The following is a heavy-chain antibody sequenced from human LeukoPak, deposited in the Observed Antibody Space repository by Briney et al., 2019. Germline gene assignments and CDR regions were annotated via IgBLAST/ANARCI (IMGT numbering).Heavy chain of an antibody. V-gene: IGHV1-69*04. Sequence: SVKVSCKASGGTFSSYAISWVRRAPGQGLEWMGRIIPILGIANYAQKFQGRVTITADKSTSTAYMELSSLRSEDTAVYYCAREYYYDSSGHNHYFDHWGQGTLVTVSS. J-gene: IGHJ4*02. CDR3: AREYYYDSSGHNHYFDH. CDR1: GGTFSSYA. D-gene: IGHD3-22*01. CDR2: IIPILGIA.